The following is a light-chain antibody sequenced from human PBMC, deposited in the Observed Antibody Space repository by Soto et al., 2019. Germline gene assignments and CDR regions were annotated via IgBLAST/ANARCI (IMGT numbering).Light chain of an antibody. J-gene: IGKJ4*01. V-gene: IGKV3-15*01. CDR3: QQSNNWPPT. CDR2: GVS. Sequence: EIVMTQSPATLSVSLGDRATLSCRASQSVNSNLAWYQQKPGQAPRLLIYGVSTRATGIPARFSGGGSGTDFTLTISSLQSEDFAVYYCQQSNNWPPTFGGGTKVEIK. CDR1: QSVNSN.